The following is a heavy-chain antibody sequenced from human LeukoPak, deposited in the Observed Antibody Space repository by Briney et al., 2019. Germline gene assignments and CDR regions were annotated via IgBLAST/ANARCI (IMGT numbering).Heavy chain of an antibody. CDR3: ARTSSSAAFDI. D-gene: IGHD6-6*01. Sequence: SETLSLTCTVSGGSISSSTYYWSWIRQPPGKGLEWIGYIYYSGSTNYNPSLKSRVTISVDTSKNQFSLKLSSVTAADTAVYYCARTSSSAAFDIWGQGTMVTVSS. CDR2: IYYSGST. CDR1: GGSISSSTYY. V-gene: IGHV4-61*01. J-gene: IGHJ3*02.